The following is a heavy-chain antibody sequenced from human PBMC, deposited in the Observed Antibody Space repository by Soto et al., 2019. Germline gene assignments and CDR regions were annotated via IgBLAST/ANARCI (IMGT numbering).Heavy chain of an antibody. J-gene: IGHJ1*01. Sequence: PGGSLRLSCAASGFTFSNAWMNWVRQAPGKGLEWVGRIKSKTDGGTTDYAAPVKGRITISRDDSKHTLYLQMNSLKAEDTAVYYFAIERGSSIPAPGSYWGQGTHVTVSS. V-gene: IGHV3-15*07. CDR1: GFTFSNAW. CDR2: IKSKTDGGTT. D-gene: IGHD3-3*02. CDR3: AIERGSSIPAPGSY.